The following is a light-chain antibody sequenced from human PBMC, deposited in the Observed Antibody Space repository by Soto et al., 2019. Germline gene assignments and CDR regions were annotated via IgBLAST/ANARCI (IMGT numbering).Light chain of an antibody. J-gene: IGLJ2*01. CDR1: TSNIGGNY. Sequence: VLTQPPSASGTPGQRVTMSCSGSTSNIGGNYVYWYQQLPGTAPKLLIFGNNQRPSGVPDRFSGSKSATSASLAITGLRSEDEAEYICSAWDDSLSTLVFGGGTKVTVL. CDR2: GNN. CDR3: SAWDDSLSTLV. V-gene: IGLV1-47*01.